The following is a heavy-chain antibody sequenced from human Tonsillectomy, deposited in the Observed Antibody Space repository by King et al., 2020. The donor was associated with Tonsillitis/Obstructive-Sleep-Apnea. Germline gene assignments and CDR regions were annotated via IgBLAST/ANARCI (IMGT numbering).Heavy chain of an antibody. CDR3: AREGSFDAFDI. V-gene: IGHV4-59*01. J-gene: IGHJ3*02. Sequence: QLQESGPGLVKPSETLSLTCTVAGGSISTYYWSWIRQPPGKGLACIGYVDYSGSTNYNPSLKSRVTISVDTSKNQFFLKLSSVTAADTAMYYCAREGSFDAFDIWRQGTMVAVSS. CDR2: VDYSGST. CDR1: GGSISTYY.